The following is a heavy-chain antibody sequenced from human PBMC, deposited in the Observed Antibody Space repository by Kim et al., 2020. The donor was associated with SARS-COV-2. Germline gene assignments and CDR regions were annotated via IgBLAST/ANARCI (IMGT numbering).Heavy chain of an antibody. CDR3: AKDGRFLEWLLSTPCGGDCYIEY. V-gene: IGHV3-30*18. CDR2: ISYDGSKK. J-gene: IGHJ4*02. CDR1: GFTFNSYA. D-gene: IGHD3-3*01. Sequence: GGSLRLSCAASGFTFNSYAMHWVRQPPGKGLEWVAVISYDGSKKYYADSVKGRFTISRDNSKNTLYLQMNSLRAEDTAVYYCAKDGRFLEWLLSTPCGGDCYIEYWGQGTLVTVSS.